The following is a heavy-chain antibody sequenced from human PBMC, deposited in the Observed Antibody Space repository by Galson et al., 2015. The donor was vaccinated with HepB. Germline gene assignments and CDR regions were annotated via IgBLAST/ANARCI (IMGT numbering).Heavy chain of an antibody. CDR3: ARGRGTYYYMDV. V-gene: IGHV3-21*01. CDR1: GFTFSSYS. J-gene: IGHJ6*03. D-gene: IGHD1-1*01. CDR2: ISSSSSYI. Sequence: SLRLSCAASGFTFSSYSMNWVRQAPGKGLEWVSSISSSSSYIYYADSVKGRFTISRDNAKNSLYLQMNSLRAEDTAVYYCARGRGTYYYMDVWGKGTTVTVSS.